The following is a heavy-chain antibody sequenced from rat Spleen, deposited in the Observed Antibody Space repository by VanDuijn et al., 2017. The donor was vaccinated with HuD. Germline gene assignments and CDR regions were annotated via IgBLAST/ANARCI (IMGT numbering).Heavy chain of an antibody. D-gene: IGHD5-1*01. V-gene: IGHV2-41*01. Sequence: QVQLKESGPGLVQPSQTLSLTCTVAGFSLINYNVHWVRQPPGKGLEWMGIIWSSGGTQYNSALKSRLSISRDTSKSQVFLILNSLQTEDTAMYFCARGWGAPFDYWGQGVMVTVSS. CDR2: IWSSGGT. CDR3: ARGWGAPFDY. J-gene: IGHJ2*01. CDR1: GFSLINYN.